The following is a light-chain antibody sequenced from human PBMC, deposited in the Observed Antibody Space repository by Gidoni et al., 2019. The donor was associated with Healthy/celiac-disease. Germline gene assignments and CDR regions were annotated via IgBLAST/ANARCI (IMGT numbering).Light chain of an antibody. Sequence: EIASTQSPATLSLSPGERATLSCRASQSVSSYLAWYQQKPGQAPRLLIYDASNSATGIPARFSGSGSGTAFTLTISSLEPEDFAVYYCQQRSNWPFTFGPXTKVDIK. CDR2: DAS. CDR3: QQRSNWPFT. CDR1: QSVSSY. J-gene: IGKJ3*01. V-gene: IGKV3-11*01.